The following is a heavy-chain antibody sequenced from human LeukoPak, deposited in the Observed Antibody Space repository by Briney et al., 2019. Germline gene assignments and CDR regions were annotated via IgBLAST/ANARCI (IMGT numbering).Heavy chain of an antibody. CDR1: GGTFSSYA. CDR3: ARAYYESSAYRHAVYFDY. D-gene: IGHD3-22*01. V-gene: IGHV1-69*05. J-gene: IGHJ4*02. CDR2: IIPILGTA. Sequence: SVKVSCKASGGTFSSYAISWVRQAPGQGLEWMGGIIPILGTANYAQKFQGRVTITTDESTSTAYMELSSLRSEDTAVYYCARAYYESSAYRHAVYFDYWGQGTLVTVSS.